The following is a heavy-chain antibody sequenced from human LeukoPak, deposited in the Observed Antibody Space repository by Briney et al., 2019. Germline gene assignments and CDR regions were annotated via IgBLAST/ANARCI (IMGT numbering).Heavy chain of an antibody. V-gene: IGHV3-20*04. CDR3: ARVQGNYYDSSGYYHFDY. CDR1: GFTFDDYG. J-gene: IGHJ4*02. D-gene: IGHD3-22*01. CDR2: INWNGGST. Sequence: PGGSLRLSCAASGFTFDDYGMSWVRQAPGKGLEWVSGINWNGGSTGYADSVKGRFTISRDNAKNSLYLQMNSLRAEDTALYYCARVQGNYYDSSGYYHFDYWGQGTLDTVSS.